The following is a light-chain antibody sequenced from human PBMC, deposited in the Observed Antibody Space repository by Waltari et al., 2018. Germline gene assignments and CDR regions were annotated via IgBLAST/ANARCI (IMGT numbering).Light chain of an antibody. CDR3: QHRSNWPPS. Sequence: EIVLTQSPATLSLSPGARATLSCRASQSIGSYLAWYQQKPGLAPSLLIYDASNRAAGIPSRFSGSGSGTDFTLTISSLDPEDFAVYYCQHRSNWPPSFGQGTKVEIE. CDR1: QSIGSY. J-gene: IGKJ2*01. CDR2: DAS. V-gene: IGKV3-11*01.